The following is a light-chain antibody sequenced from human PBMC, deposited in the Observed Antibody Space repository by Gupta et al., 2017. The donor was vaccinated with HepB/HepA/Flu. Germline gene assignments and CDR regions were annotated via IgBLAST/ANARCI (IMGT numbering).Light chain of an antibody. V-gene: IGLV3-21*04. J-gene: IGLJ2*01. CDR1: NLDSPS. CDR2: YDS. Sequence: VLTQPPSVSVAPGETATITCRGNNLDSPSVHWYQQRPGQAPVLVIHYDSERPSGIPDRFSGSNSGNTATLTLSRVEAGDEADYYCQVWDRSSDHAVFGGGTKLSVL. CDR3: QVWDRSSDHAV.